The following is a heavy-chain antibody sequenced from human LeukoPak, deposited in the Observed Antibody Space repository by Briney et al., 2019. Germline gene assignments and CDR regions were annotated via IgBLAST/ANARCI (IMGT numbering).Heavy chain of an antibody. Sequence: SETLSPTCTVSGGSISSYYWSWIRQPPGKGLEWIGYIYYSGSTNYNPSLKSRVTISVDTSKNQFSLNLSSVTAADTAVYYCAREGPSGIDYWGQGTPVTVSS. D-gene: IGHD1-26*01. CDR1: GGSISSYY. CDR3: AREGPSGIDY. J-gene: IGHJ4*02. V-gene: IGHV4-59*01. CDR2: IYYSGST.